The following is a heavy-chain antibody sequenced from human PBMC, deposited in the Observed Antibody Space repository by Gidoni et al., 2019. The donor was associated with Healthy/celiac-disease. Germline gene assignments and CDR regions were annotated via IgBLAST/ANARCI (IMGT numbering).Heavy chain of an antibody. J-gene: IGHJ5*02. CDR3: ARAFTSEYSSSYDP. CDR1: GGTCSSYA. V-gene: IGHV1-69*01. D-gene: IGHD6-6*01. Sequence: QVQLVQSAAAVKKPGFSVKVSCKASGGTCSSYAISCVRQAPGHGLKWMGGIIPILGTADYAQKFQGRVTITADESTSTAYMGLSSLRSEDTAVYYGARAFTSEYSSSYDPWGQGTLVTVSS. CDR2: IIPILGTA.